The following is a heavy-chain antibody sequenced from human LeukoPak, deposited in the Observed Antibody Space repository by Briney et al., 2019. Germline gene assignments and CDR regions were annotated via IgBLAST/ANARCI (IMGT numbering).Heavy chain of an antibody. V-gene: IGHV1-24*01. J-gene: IGHJ4*02. CDR1: GYTLTELS. D-gene: IGHD6-13*01. CDR2: FDPEDGKT. Sequence: ASVKVSCKVSGYTLTELSMHWVRQAPGKGLEWMGGFDPEDGKTIYAQKFQGRVTMTEDTSTDTAYMELSSLRSEDTAVYYCATGIRYSSSLDYWGQGTLVTVSS. CDR3: ATGIRYSSSLDY.